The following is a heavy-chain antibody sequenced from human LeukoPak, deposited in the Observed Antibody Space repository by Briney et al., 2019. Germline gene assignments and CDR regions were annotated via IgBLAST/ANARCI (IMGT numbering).Heavy chain of an antibody. CDR2: IYSGGST. J-gene: IGHJ5*02. D-gene: IGHD1-1*01. Sequence: GGSLRLSCAASGFTVSSNYMSWVRQAPGKGLEWVSVIYSGGSTYYADSVKGRFTISRDNSKNTLYLQVNSLRAEDTAVYYCARALEYPRIGGFDPWGQGTLVTVSS. CDR1: GFTVSSNY. V-gene: IGHV3-53*01. CDR3: ARALEYPRIGGFDP.